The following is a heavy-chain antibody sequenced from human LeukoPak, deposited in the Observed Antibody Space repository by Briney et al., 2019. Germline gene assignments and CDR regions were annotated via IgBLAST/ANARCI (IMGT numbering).Heavy chain of an antibody. J-gene: IGHJ4*02. V-gene: IGHV3-48*02. D-gene: IGHD6-25*01. Sequence: GGSLRLSCAASGFTFSSYTMNWVRQAPGKGREWISYISISSSTTYYADSVKGRFAISRDNAKNSVYLQMNSLRDEDTAVYYCARGIDSSGWYFDYWGQGTLVTVSS. CDR1: GFTFSSYT. CDR2: ISISSSTT. CDR3: ARGIDSSGWYFDY.